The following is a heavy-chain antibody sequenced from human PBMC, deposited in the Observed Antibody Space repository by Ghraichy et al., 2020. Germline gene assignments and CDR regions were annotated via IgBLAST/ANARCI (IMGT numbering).Heavy chain of an antibody. CDR3: ARDRGDYYGSGSYYTGPSYYYMDV. V-gene: IGHV3-7*03. CDR2: IKQDGSEK. D-gene: IGHD3-10*01. CDR1: GFTFSSYW. Sequence: GGSLRLSCAASGFTFSSYWMSWVRQAPGKGLEWVANIKQDGSEKYYVDSVKGRFTISRDNAKNSLYLQMNSLRAEDTAVYYCARDRGDYYGSGSYYTGPSYYYMDVWGKGTTVTVSS. J-gene: IGHJ6*03.